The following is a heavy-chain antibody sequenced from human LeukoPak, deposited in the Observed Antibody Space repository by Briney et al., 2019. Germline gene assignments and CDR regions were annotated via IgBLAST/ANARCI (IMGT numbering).Heavy chain of an antibody. CDR1: GGSISSYS. Sequence: ASETLSLTCTVSGGSISSYSWSWIRQPPGKGLEWIGYIYTSGSTNYNPSLKSRVTISVDTSKNQFSLKLSSVTAADTAVYYCARLGGSSSSPSYYYYYYMDVWGKGTTVTVSS. CDR3: ARLGGSSSSPSYYYYYYMDV. D-gene: IGHD6-6*01. J-gene: IGHJ6*03. CDR2: IYTSGST. V-gene: IGHV4-4*09.